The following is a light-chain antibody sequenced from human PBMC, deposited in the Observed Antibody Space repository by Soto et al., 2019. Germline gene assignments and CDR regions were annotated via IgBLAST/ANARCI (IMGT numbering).Light chain of an antibody. V-gene: IGLV1-44*01. CDR3: AAWDDSRNGYV. CDR1: SSNIASNT. Sequence: QSVLTQAPSASGTPGQRVIISCSGSSSNIASNTVNWYQRLPGTAPKLLIYTNDQRPSGVPVRFSASKSGTSASLAISGLQSEDEADYYCAAWDDSRNGYVFGTGTKVTVL. J-gene: IGLJ1*01. CDR2: TND.